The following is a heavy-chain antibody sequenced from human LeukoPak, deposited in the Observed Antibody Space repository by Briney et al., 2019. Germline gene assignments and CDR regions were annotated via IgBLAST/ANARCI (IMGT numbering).Heavy chain of an antibody. CDR1: GFTFSSYE. CDR2: ISSSGSTI. V-gene: IGHV3-48*03. CDR3: ARKIAVAGKHYFDY. D-gene: IGHD6-19*01. Sequence: GGSLRLSCAASGFTFSSYEMYRVRQAPGKGLEWVSYISSSGSTIYYADSVKGRFTISRDNAKNSLYLQMNSLRAEDTAVYYCARKIAVAGKHYFDYWGQGTLVTVSS. J-gene: IGHJ4*02.